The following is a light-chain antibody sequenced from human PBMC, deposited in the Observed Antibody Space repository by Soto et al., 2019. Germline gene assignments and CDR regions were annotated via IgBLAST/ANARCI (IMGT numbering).Light chain of an antibody. CDR1: QSVSSN. J-gene: IGKJ2*01. CDR2: AAS. V-gene: IGKV3-15*01. Sequence: EIVMTQSPATLSVSPGERATLSCRASQSVSSNLAWYQQKPGQAPRLLIYAASTRATGIPARFSGSGSGTDVTLTISSLQSEDFAVYYCQQYNKWPPYTFGQGTKLEIK. CDR3: QQYNKWPPYT.